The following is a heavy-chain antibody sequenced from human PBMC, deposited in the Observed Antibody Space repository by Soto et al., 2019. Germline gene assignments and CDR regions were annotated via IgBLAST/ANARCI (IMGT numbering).Heavy chain of an antibody. D-gene: IGHD3-22*01. CDR3: AKVSYDSSPST. V-gene: IGHV3-23*01. Sequence: EVQLLESAGGLVQPGGSLRLSCAASGFTFSSYAISWIRQTPGKGLERVSATSGSGGSIYNTDSMKGRFTISRHNSKNTVYLQMNSLRGEDTAVYYCAKVSYDSSPSTWGQGTLVTVSS. J-gene: IGHJ5*02. CDR2: TSGSGGSI. CDR1: GFTFSSYA.